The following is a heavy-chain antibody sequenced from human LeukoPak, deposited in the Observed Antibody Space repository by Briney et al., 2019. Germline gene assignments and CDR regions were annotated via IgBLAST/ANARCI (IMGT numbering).Heavy chain of an antibody. V-gene: IGHV4-38-2*02. D-gene: IGHD3-10*01. J-gene: IGHJ4*02. CDR2: IYHSGST. Sequence: PSETLSLTCAVSGDSISSGYYWGWIRQPPGKGLGWIGSIYHSGSTYHNPSLNTPVTMLVDTSENQFSLKLSSLNTADTTVYYWARESGSGSSDFDRWGEGTLGTVSS. CDR3: ARESGSGSSDFDR. CDR1: GDSISSGYY.